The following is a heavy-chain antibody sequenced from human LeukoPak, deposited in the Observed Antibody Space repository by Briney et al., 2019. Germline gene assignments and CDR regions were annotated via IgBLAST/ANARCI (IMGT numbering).Heavy chain of an antibody. CDR1: GYSISSGYY. CDR2: IYYSGST. D-gene: IGHD6-6*01. J-gene: IGHJ3*02. V-gene: IGHV4-38-2*02. Sequence: SETLSLTCTVSGYSISSGYYWGWIRQPPGKGLEWIGSIYYSGSTYYNPSLKSRVTVSVDTSKNQFSLKLSSVTAADTAVYYCARHDADSSIAARPIVVAFDIWGQGTMVTVSS. CDR3: ARHDADSSIAARPIVVAFDI.